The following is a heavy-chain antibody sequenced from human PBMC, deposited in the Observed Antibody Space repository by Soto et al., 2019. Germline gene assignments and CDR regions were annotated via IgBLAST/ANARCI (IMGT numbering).Heavy chain of an antibody. D-gene: IGHD2-8*01. CDR1: GYTFTSYD. J-gene: IGHJ5*02. CDR3: ARGLMVYATWRENWFDP. V-gene: IGHV1-8*01. Sequence: QVQLVQSVAEVKKPGASVKVSCKASGYTFTSYDINWVRQATGQGLEWMGWMNPYRGNTGYAQKFQGRVTMTRNTYIITAYMELSSLRSEDTALYYCARGLMVYATWRENWFDPWGQGTLVTVSS. CDR2: MNPYRGNT.